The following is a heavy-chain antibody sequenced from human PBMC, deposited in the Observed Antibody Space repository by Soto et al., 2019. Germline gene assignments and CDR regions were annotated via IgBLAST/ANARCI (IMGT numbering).Heavy chain of an antibody. CDR2: INPKNADT. V-gene: IGHV1-2*02. CDR3: ARDDTGANFGS. Sequence: QVQLVQSGAEVKKPGASVRVSCKAFGYRFINFYLHWVRQAPGQGLEWMGWINPKNADTNYAQKFKGRVTMTRDTSISVDYMELGGLNSGDTAVYYCARDDTGANFGSWGQGTLVTV. J-gene: IGHJ4*02. D-gene: IGHD2-8*02. CDR1: GYRFINFY.